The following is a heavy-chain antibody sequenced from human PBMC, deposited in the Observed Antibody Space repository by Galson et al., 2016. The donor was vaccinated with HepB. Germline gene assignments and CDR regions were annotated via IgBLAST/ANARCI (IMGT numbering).Heavy chain of an antibody. J-gene: IGHJ6*02. CDR3: ARGGSHDGPYYYYGMDV. D-gene: IGHD1-14*01. Sequence: SLRLSCAASGFTFSSYWMHWVRQAPGKGLEWVSRINSDGSITTYADSVKGRFTISRDNAKKTLYLQMNSLRAEDTALYYCARGGSHDGPYYYYGMDVWGQGTTVTVSS. CDR1: GFTFSSYW. V-gene: IGHV3-74*01. CDR2: INSDGSIT.